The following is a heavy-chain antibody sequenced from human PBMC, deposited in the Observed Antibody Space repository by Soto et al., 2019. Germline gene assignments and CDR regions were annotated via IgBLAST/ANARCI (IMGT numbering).Heavy chain of an antibody. D-gene: IGHD5-12*01. J-gene: IGHJ3*02. Sequence: GASVKVSCKASGYTFTSYYMHWVRQAPGQGLEWMGIINPSGGSTSYAQKFQGRVTMTRDTSTSTVYMELSSLRSEDTAVYYCARDGIEYSGYDLGAFDIWGQGTMVTVSS. CDR1: GYTFTSYY. V-gene: IGHV1-46*03. CDR2: INPSGGST. CDR3: ARDGIEYSGYDLGAFDI.